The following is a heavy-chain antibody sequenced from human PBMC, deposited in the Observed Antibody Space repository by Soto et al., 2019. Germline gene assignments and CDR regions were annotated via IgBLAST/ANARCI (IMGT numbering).Heavy chain of an antibody. CDR3: AKPTQGSSWPPFDY. D-gene: IGHD6-13*01. Sequence: PGGSLRLSCAASGFTFDDHGMSWVRQAPGKGLEWVSGINWNGGSTGYVDSVKGRFTISRDNAKNSLYLQMNSLRAEDTALYYCAKPTQGSSWPPFDYWGRGTRAPFS. J-gene: IGHJ4*02. CDR1: GFTFDDHG. CDR2: INWNGGST. V-gene: IGHV3-20*04.